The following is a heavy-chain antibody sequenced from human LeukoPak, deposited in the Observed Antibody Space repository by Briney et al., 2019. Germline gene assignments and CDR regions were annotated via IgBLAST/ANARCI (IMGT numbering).Heavy chain of an antibody. CDR3: ARRYCSGGSCYSAFDY. Sequence: PSETLSLTCTVSGGSISSYYWSWIRQPPGKGLEWIGCIYYSGSTKYNPSLKSRVTISVDTSKNQFSLNLSSVTAADTAVYYCARRYCSGGSCYSAFDYWGQGTLVTVSS. CDR2: IYYSGST. D-gene: IGHD2-15*01. CDR1: GGSISSYY. V-gene: IGHV4-59*08. J-gene: IGHJ4*02.